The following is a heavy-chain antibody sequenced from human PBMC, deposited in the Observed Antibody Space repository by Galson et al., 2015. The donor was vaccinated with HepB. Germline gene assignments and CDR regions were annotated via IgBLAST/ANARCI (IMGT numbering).Heavy chain of an antibody. V-gene: IGHV2-70*11. Sequence: ALVKPTQTLTLTCTFSGFSLSTSGMCVSWIRQPPGKALEWLARIDWDDDKYYSTSLKTRLTISKDTSKNQVVLTMTNMDPVDTATYYCARMRDPRGYCSSTSCYVGMDVWGQGTTVTVSS. J-gene: IGHJ6*02. CDR2: IDWDDDK. D-gene: IGHD2-2*01. CDR1: GFSLSTSGMC. CDR3: ARMRDPRGYCSSTSCYVGMDV.